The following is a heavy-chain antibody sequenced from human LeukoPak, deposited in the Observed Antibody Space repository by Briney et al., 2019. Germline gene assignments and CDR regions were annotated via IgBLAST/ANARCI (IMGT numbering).Heavy chain of an antibody. CDR1: GGSFSGYY. V-gene: IGHV4-34*01. D-gene: IGHD3-10*01. J-gene: IGHJ3*02. CDR3: ASSSYYSDAFDI. CDR2: INHSGST. Sequence: PSETLSLTCAVYGGSFSGYYWSWIRQPPGKGLEWIGEINHSGSTNYNPSLKSRVTISVDTSKNQFSLKLSSVTAADTAVYYCASSSYYSDAFDIWGQGTMVTVSS.